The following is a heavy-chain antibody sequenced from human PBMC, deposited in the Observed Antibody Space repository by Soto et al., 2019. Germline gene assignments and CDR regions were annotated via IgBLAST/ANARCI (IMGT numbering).Heavy chain of an antibody. CDR1: GYSFTSYW. J-gene: IGHJ5*02. CDR2: IDPSDSYT. V-gene: IGHV5-10-1*01. Sequence: GESLKISCKGSGYSFTSYWISWVRQMPGKGLEWMGRIDPSDSYTNYSPSFQGHVTISADKSISTAYLQWSSLKASGTAMYYCARHVTIFGVVIYLFDPWGQGTLVTVSS. CDR3: ARHVTIFGVVIYLFDP. D-gene: IGHD3-3*01.